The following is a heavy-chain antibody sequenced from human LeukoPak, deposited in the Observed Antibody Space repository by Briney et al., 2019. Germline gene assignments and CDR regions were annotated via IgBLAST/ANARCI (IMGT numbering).Heavy chain of an antibody. V-gene: IGHV4-59*01. D-gene: IGHD4-17*01. J-gene: IGHJ6*03. CDR2: IYYSGST. Sequence: SETLSLTCTVSGGSISTYYWSWIRQPPGKGLEWIGYIYYSGSTNYNPSLKSRVTISVDKSKNQFSLKLSSVTAADSAVYYCARAGIYGDYESYYYYYMDVWGKGTTVTVSS. CDR3: ARAGIYGDYESYYYYYMDV. CDR1: GGSISTYY.